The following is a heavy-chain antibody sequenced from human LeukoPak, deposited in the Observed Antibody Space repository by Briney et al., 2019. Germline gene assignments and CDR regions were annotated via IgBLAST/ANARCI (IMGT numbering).Heavy chain of an antibody. Sequence: GGSLRLSCAASGFTFSNAWMSWVRQAPGKGLEWVGRIKSKTDGGTTDYAAPVKGRFTISRDDSKNTLYLQMNSLKTEDTAVYYWTTFVTVVTPGIDYWGQGTLVTVSS. D-gene: IGHD4-23*01. V-gene: IGHV3-15*01. CDR3: TTFVTVVTPGIDY. CDR1: GFTFSNAW. CDR2: IKSKTDGGTT. J-gene: IGHJ4*02.